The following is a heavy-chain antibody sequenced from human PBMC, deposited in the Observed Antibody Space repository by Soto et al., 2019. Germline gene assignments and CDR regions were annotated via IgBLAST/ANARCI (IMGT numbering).Heavy chain of an antibody. D-gene: IGHD4-17*01. Sequence: SETLSLTCTVSGGSISSGDYYWSWIRQPPGKGLEWIGYIYYSGSTYYNPSLKSRVTISVDTSKNQFYLKLSSVTAADSAVYYCARYCGDYDVGWFDPWGQGTLVTVSS. CDR1: GGSISSGDYY. CDR2: IYYSGST. CDR3: ARYCGDYDVGWFDP. J-gene: IGHJ5*02. V-gene: IGHV4-30-4*01.